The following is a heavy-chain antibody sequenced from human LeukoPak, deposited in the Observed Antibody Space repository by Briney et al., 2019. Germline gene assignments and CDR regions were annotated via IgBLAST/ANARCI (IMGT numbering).Heavy chain of an antibody. CDR2: INHSGST. V-gene: IGHV4-34*01. D-gene: IGHD1-1*01. Sequence: PSETLSLTCAVYGGSFSGYYWSWIRQPPGKGLEWIGEINHSGSTNYNPSLKSRVAISVDTSKNQFSLKLSSVTAADTAVYYCARGDRADGTYYFDYWGQGTLVTVSS. CDR3: ARGDRADGTYYFDY. J-gene: IGHJ4*02. CDR1: GGSFSGYY.